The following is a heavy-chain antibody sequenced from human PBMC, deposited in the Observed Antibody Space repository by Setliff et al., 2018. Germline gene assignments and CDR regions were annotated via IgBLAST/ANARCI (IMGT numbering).Heavy chain of an antibody. V-gene: IGHV3-7*01. CDR2: IKQDGSEK. Sequence: GGSLRLSCADSGFTFSSYAMTWVRQAPGKGLEWVANIKQDGSEKYYVDSVKGRFTISRDNAKNSLYLQMNSLRAEDTAVYYCAREQYYNFWSGYYGMDVWGQGTTVTVSS. D-gene: IGHD3-3*01. J-gene: IGHJ6*02. CDR3: AREQYYNFWSGYYGMDV. CDR1: GFTFSSYA.